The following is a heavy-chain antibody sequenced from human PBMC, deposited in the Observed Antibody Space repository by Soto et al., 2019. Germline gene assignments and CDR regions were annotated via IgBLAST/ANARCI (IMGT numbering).Heavy chain of an antibody. J-gene: IGHJ6*02. CDR1: GFTFSGSA. CDR3: ARDKGTQDYGDYYYYGMDV. Sequence: EVQLVESGGGLVQPGGSLKLSCAASGFTFSGSAMHWVRQASGKGLEWVSSISSSSSYIYYADSVKGRFTISRDNAKNSLYLQMNSLRAEDTAVYYCARDKGTQDYGDYYYYGMDVWGQGTTVTVSS. CDR2: ISSSSSYI. V-gene: IGHV3-21*01. D-gene: IGHD4-17*01.